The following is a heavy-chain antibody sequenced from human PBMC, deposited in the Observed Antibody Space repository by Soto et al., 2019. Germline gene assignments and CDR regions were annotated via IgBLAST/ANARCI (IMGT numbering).Heavy chain of an antibody. J-gene: IGHJ5*02. D-gene: IGHD3-22*01. CDR1: GYTFTSYG. CDR3: ARNGLPYCYYGSGGPNWFDA. Sequence: ASVKVSCKASGYTFTSYGISWVRQAPGQGLEWMGWISAYNGNTNYAQKLQGRVTMTTDTSTSTAYMELRSLRSDDTAVYYCARNGLPYCYYGSGGPNWFDAWGQGTLVTVSS. V-gene: IGHV1-18*01. CDR2: ISAYNGNT.